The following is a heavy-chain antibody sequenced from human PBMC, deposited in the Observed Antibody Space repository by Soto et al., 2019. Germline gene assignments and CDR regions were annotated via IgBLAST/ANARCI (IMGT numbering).Heavy chain of an antibody. CDR3: ARGNVRWPPYGMDV. Sequence: SETLSLTCTVSGGSISSYYWSWIRQPAGKGPEWIGRIYTSGSTNYNPSLKSRVTMSVDTSKNQFSLKLSSVTAADTAVYYCARGNVRWPPYGMDVWGQGTTVTVSS. V-gene: IGHV4-4*07. D-gene: IGHD2-15*01. CDR1: GGSISSYY. J-gene: IGHJ6*02. CDR2: IYTSGST.